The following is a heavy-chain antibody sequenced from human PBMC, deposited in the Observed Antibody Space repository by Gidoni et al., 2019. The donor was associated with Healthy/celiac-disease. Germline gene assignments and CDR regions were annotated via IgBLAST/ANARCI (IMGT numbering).Heavy chain of an antibody. J-gene: IGHJ3*02. D-gene: IGHD1-7*01. CDR1: GFTFTSSA. V-gene: IGHV1-58*01. CDR2: IVVGSGNT. Sequence: QMQLVQSGPEVKKPGTSVKVSCKASGFTFTSSAVQWVRQARGQRLEWIGWIVVGSGNTNYAQKFQERVTITRDMSTSTAYMGLSSLRSEDTAVYYCAADRDNWNYVIHDAFDIWGQGTMVTVSS. CDR3: AADRDNWNYVIHDAFDI.